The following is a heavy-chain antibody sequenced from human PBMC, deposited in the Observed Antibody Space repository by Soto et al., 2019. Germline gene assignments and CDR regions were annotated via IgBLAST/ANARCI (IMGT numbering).Heavy chain of an antibody. CDR2: IKSKTDGGTT. CDR1: GLTFSNAW. CDR3: TTGAYIVVVVAATSAPSY. V-gene: IGHV3-15*01. J-gene: IGHJ4*02. Sequence: PGGSLRLSCAASGLTFSNAWMSWVRQAPGKGLEWVGRIKSKTDGGTTDYAAPVKGRFTISRDDSKNTLYLQMNSLKTEDTAVYYCTTGAYIVVVVAATSAPSYWGQGTLVTVSS. D-gene: IGHD2-15*01.